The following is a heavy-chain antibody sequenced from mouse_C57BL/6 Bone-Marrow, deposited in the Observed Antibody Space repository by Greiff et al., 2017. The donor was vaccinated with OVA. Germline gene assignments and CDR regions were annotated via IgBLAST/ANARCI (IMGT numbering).Heavy chain of an antibody. J-gene: IGHJ3*01. CDR3: ARGEDLLWLRRGGFAD. Sequence: VQLQQPGAELVKPGASVKMSCKASGYTFTSYWITWVKQRPGQGLEWIGDIYPGSGSTNYNEKFKSKDTLTVDTSSSTAYMQLSMLTSEDSAVYYCARGEDLLWLRRGGFADWGQGTLVTVSA. D-gene: IGHD2-2*01. V-gene: IGHV1-55*01. CDR1: GYTFTSYW. CDR2: IYPGSGST.